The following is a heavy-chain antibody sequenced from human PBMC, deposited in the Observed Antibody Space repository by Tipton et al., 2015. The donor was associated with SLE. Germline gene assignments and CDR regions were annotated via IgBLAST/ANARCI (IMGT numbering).Heavy chain of an antibody. D-gene: IGHD3-9*01. V-gene: IGHV1-69*01. CDR1: GGTFSSYA. J-gene: IGHJ6*02. Sequence: QSGPEVKKPGSSVKVSCKASGGTFSSYAISWVRQAPGQGLEWMGGIIPIFGTANYAQKFQGRVTITADESTSTAYMELSSLRSEDTAVYYCAGDRSYYDILTGYYLYYYGMDVWGQGTTVTVSS. CDR2: IIPIFGTA. CDR3: AGDRSYYDILTGYYLYYYGMDV.